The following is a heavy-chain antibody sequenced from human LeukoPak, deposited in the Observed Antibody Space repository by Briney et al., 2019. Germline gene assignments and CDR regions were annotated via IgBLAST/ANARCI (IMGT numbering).Heavy chain of an antibody. V-gene: IGHV3-23*01. D-gene: IGHD2-2*01. CDR1: GFTFSSYA. CDR2: IIDSGTST. J-gene: IGHJ5*02. Sequence: GGSLRLSCAASGFTFSSYAMSWVRQAPGKGLEWVSAIIDSGTSTYYADSVKGRFTIFRDNSKNTLYLQVNSLRAEDTAVYYCATRERYCTSASCYEWFDPWGQGTLVTVSS. CDR3: ATRERYCTSASCYEWFDP.